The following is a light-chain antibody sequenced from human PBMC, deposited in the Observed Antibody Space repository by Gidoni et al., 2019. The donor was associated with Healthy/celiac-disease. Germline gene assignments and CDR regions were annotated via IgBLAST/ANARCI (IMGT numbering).Light chain of an antibody. CDR3: QQYGSSRT. J-gene: IGKJ1*01. CDR2: GAS. CDR1: QSVSTY. V-gene: IGKV3-20*01. Sequence: VLPQSPGTLSLSPGERATLSCRTSQSVSTYLAWYQQKPGQAPRLLIDGASSRATGIPDTFSGSGSGKDFTLTISRLEHEDFAVYYCQQYGSSRTFGQGTKVEIK.